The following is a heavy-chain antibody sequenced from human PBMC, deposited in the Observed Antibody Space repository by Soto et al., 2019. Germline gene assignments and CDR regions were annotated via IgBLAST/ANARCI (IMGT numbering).Heavy chain of an antibody. CDR2: ISSSSSTI. CDR1: GFTFSSYS. J-gene: IGHJ5*02. D-gene: IGHD1-26*01. Sequence: EVQLVESGGGLVQPGGSLRLSCAASGFTFSSYSMNWVRQAPGKGLEWVSYISSSSSTIYYADSVKGRFTISRDNAKNSMYMQMTSMRDEDTAVYYCAREGGSLNWFDPWGQGTLVTVSS. V-gene: IGHV3-48*02. CDR3: AREGGSLNWFDP.